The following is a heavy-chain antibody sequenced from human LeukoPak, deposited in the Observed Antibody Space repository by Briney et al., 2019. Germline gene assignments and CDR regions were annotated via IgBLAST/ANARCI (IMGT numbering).Heavy chain of an antibody. J-gene: IGHJ6*04. CDR2: ISSSGSTI. V-gene: IGHV3-48*03. D-gene: IGHD2-2*01. CDR3: AAPQYCSSTSCYLLYYYGMDV. Sequence: GGSLRLSCAASGFTFSSYEMNWVRQAPGKGLEWVSYISSSGSTIYYADSVKGRFTISRDNAKNSLYLQMNSLRADDTAVYYCAAPQYCSSTSCYLLYYYGMDVWGKGTTVTVSS. CDR1: GFTFSSYE.